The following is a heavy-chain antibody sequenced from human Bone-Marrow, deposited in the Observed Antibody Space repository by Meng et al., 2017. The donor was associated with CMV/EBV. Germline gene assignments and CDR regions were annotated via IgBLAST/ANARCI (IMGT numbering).Heavy chain of an antibody. CDR2: DSGST. CDR1: GAPISSYY. Sequence: SETLSLTCIVSGAPISSYYWGWIRQPPGKGLEWIAYDSGSTNYNPSLRSRVTISLDTSKNQFSLKLRSVTAADTAVYYCAREPKSSSWYHFDSWGQGTLVTVSS. CDR3: AREPKSSSWYHFDS. D-gene: IGHD6-13*01. J-gene: IGHJ4*02. V-gene: IGHV4-59*01.